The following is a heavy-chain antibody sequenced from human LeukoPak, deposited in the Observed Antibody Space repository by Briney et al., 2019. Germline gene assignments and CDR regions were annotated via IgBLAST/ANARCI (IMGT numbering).Heavy chain of an antibody. V-gene: IGHV1-2*02. CDR2: INPNSGGT. CDR1: AYTFTAYY. J-gene: IGHJ4*02. D-gene: IGHD6-13*01. Sequence: GASVKVSCKASAYTFTAYYMHWVRQAPGQGPEWMGWINPNSGGTNYAQKFQGRVTMTRDTSTSTAYMELSSLKSDDTAVYYCARDRGGDSSSGYYYFDYWGRGTLVTVSS. CDR3: ARDRGGDSSSGYYYFDY.